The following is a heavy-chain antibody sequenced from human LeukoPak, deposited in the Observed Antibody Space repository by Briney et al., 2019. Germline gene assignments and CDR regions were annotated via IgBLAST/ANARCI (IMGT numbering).Heavy chain of an antibody. CDR3: AKDTGVIVPRGFFDY. CDR1: GFTFDDYA. J-gene: IGHJ4*02. D-gene: IGHD3-22*01. Sequence: GRSLRLSCAASGFTFDDYAMHWVRQAPGKGLEWVSGISWNSGSIGYADSVKGRFTISRDNAKNSLYLQMNSLRAEDTALYYCAKDTGVIVPRGFFDYWGQGTLVTVSS. V-gene: IGHV3-9*01. CDR2: ISWNSGSI.